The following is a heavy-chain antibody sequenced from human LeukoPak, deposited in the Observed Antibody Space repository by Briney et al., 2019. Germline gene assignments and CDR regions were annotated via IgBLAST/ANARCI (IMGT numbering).Heavy chain of an antibody. V-gene: IGHV1-58*02. D-gene: IGHD6-19*01. J-gene: IGHJ5*02. CDR2: IVVGSGNT. CDR3: AADRINASSGWS. CDR1: GLTFTSSA. Sequence: ASVKVSCKASGLTFTSSAMQWVRQARGQRLEWIGWIVVGSGNTNYAQKFQERVTITRDMSTSTAYMELSSLRSEDTAVYYCAADRINASSGWSWGQGTLVTVSS.